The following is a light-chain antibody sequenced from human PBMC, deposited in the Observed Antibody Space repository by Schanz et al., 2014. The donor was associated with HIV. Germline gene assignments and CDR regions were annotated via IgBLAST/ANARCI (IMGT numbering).Light chain of an antibody. CDR3: QQYNSHSYT. CDR2: QAS. Sequence: DIRMTQSPSTLSASVGDRVTITCRASQSISGRLAWYQQKPRKAPKRLIYQASPLGSRVPSTFSGSGSGTDFSLNNSSQQPDDFATYYCQQYNSHSYTFGQGTKLEIK. J-gene: IGKJ2*01. CDR1: QSISGR. V-gene: IGKV1-5*03.